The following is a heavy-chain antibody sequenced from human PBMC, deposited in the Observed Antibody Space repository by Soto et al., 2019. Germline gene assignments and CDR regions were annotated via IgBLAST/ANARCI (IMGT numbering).Heavy chain of an antibody. J-gene: IGHJ6*03. CDR1: GFTFSSYA. CDR3: AKGYDFWSGSLHYYMDV. D-gene: IGHD3-3*01. V-gene: IGHV3-23*01. Sequence: PGGSLRLSCAASGFTFSSYAMSWVRQAPGKGLEWVSAISGSGGSTYYADSVKGRFTISRDNSKNTLYLQMNSLRAEDTAVYYCAKGYDFWSGSLHYYMDVWGKGTTVTVSS. CDR2: ISGSGGST.